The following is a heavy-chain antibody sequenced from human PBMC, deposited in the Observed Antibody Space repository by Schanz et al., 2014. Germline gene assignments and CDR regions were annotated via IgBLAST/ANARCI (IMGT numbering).Heavy chain of an antibody. CDR3: VREDIVVVPAATVWFDP. CDR2: INQDGSQK. V-gene: IGHV3-7*01. Sequence: EVQLVESGGGLVQPGGSLRLSCATSRLTFGNYWMSWVRQAPGKGLEWVANINQDGSQKYYVGSVKGRFTISRDNAKDSLYLQMNSLRAEDTAVYYCVREDIVVVPAATVWFDPWGQGTLVTVSS. D-gene: IGHD2-2*01. J-gene: IGHJ5*02. CDR1: RLTFGNYW.